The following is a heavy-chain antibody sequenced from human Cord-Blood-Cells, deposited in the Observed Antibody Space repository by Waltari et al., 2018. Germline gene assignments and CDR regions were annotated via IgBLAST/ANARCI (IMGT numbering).Heavy chain of an antibody. CDR3: ARESPPTGYCTGGVCYDY. CDR1: GGTFSSYD. J-gene: IGHJ4*02. Sequence: QVQLVQSGAEVKKPGSSVKVSCKASGGTFSSYDISWVRQAPGQGLEWRGGIIPIFDTANYAQKFQGRVTITADESTSTAYMELSSLRSEDTAVYYCARESPPTGYCTGGVCYDYWGQGTLVTVSS. CDR2: IIPIFDTA. V-gene: IGHV1-69*01. D-gene: IGHD2-8*02.